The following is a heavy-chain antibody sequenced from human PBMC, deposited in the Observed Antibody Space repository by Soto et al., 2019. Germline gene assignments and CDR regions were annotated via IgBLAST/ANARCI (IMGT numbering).Heavy chain of an antibody. V-gene: IGHV1-18*01. D-gene: IGHD3-10*01. CDR3: AREHYYGSGSYSPYGY. CDR2: ISAYNGNT. CDR1: GYTFTSYG. Sequence: ASVKVSCKASGYTFTSYGISWVRQAPGQGLEWMGWISAYNGNTNYAQKLQGRVTMTTDTSTSTAYMELRSLRSDDTAVYYCAREHYYGSGSYSPYGYWGQGTLVTVPQ. J-gene: IGHJ4*02.